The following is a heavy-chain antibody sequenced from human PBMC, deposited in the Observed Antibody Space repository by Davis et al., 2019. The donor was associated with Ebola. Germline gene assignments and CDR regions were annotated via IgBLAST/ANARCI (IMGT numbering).Heavy chain of an antibody. Sequence: GGSLRLSCAASGFTFSCCGMHWVRQAPGKGLEFVAVISYDGSNKYYADSVKGRFTISRDNSKNTLYLQMNSLRAEDTAVYYCAKGEDYYGSGSYYNSLGIDYWGQGTLVTVSS. CDR2: ISYDGSNK. V-gene: IGHV3-30*18. CDR1: GFTFSCCG. D-gene: IGHD3-10*01. CDR3: AKGEDYYGSGSYYNSLGIDY. J-gene: IGHJ4*02.